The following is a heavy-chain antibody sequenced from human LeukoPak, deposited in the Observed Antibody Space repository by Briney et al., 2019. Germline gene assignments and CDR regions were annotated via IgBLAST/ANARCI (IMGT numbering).Heavy chain of an antibody. V-gene: IGHV3-23*01. D-gene: IGHD1-26*01. J-gene: IGHJ3*02. Sequence: GGSLRLSCAASEFTFSSYAMSWVRQAPGKGLEWVSAISGSGGSTYYADSVKGRFTISRDNSKNTLYLQMNSLRAEDTAVYYCAKGTGIVGATSDAFDIWGQGTMVTVSS. CDR1: EFTFSSYA. CDR2: ISGSGGST. CDR3: AKGTGIVGATSDAFDI.